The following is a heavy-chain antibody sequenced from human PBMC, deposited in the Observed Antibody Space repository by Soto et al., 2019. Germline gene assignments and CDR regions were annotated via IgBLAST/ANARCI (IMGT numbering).Heavy chain of an antibody. Sequence: GGSLRLSCAASGFTFDDYAMHWVRQAPGKGLEWVSGISWNSGSIGYADSVKGRFTISRDNAKNSLYLQMNSLRAEDTALYYCAKGPYCSSTSCYHPFDYWGQGTLVTVSS. J-gene: IGHJ4*02. D-gene: IGHD2-2*01. V-gene: IGHV3-9*01. CDR2: ISWNSGSI. CDR3: AKGPYCSSTSCYHPFDY. CDR1: GFTFDDYA.